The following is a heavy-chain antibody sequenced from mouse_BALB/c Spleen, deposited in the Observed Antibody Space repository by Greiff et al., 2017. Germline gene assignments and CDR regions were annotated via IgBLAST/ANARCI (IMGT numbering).Heavy chain of an antibody. CDR3: ARSAMITTRGAFDY. CDR2: INPGSGGT. Sequence: VQLQQSGAELVRPGTSVTVSCKASGYAFTNYLIEWVKQRPGQGLEWIGVINPGSGGTNYNEKFKGKATLTADKSSSTAYMQLSSLTSDDSAVYFCARSAMITTRGAFDYWGQGTTLTVSS. CDR1: GYAFTNYL. D-gene: IGHD2-4*01. J-gene: IGHJ2*01. V-gene: IGHV1-54*03.